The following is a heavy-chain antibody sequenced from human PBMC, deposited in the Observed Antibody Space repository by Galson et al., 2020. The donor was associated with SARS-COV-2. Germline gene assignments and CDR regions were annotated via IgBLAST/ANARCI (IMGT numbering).Heavy chain of an antibody. Sequence: SQASETLSLTCAVYGGSFSDYYWSWIRQSPGRGLEWIGEITPSGSTSYNPSLKSRVTISVDTSKNQFSLKMRSVTAADTAVYYCARGTRDITMIVVVMTSVSCYVDHWGQGTLVTVSS. CDR3: ARGTRDITMIVVVMTSVSCYVDH. V-gene: IGHV4-34*01. CDR1: GGSFSDYY. J-gene: IGHJ4*03. CDR2: ITPSGST. D-gene: IGHD3-22*01.